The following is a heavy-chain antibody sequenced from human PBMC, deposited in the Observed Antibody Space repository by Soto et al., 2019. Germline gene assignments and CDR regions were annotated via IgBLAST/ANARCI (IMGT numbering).Heavy chain of an antibody. V-gene: IGHV3-53*04. CDR2: IVTGGST. Sequence: EVQLVESGGGLVQPGGSLRLSCAASGFTVSSNYMSWVRQAPGKGLEWVSVIVTGGSTYYADSVKGRLTSSRHSSMNTVYLQMDSLRAEDTAVYYCARDRQSSGWLDAFDIWGQGTMVTVSS. D-gene: IGHD6-19*01. CDR3: ARDRQSSGWLDAFDI. J-gene: IGHJ3*02. CDR1: GFTVSSNY.